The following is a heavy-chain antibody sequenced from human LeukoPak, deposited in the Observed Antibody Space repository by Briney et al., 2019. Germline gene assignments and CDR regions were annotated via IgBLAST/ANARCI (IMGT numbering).Heavy chain of an antibody. V-gene: IGHV3-74*01. CDR2: INPDGGTT. CDR1: KFTFSSYW. Sequence: GGSLTLSCAASKFTFSSYWMHWVRQAPGKGLVWVSRINPDGGTTNYADSVKGRFTISRDNAKNVLFLQMNNLRAEDTAFYYCARGEWGLRDWGQGTLVTVSS. J-gene: IGHJ4*02. D-gene: IGHD3-3*01. CDR3: ARGEWGLRD.